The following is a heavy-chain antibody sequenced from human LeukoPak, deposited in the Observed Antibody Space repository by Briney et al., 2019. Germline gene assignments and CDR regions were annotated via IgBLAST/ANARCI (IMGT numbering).Heavy chain of an antibody. V-gene: IGHV4-34*01. J-gene: IGHJ4*02. D-gene: IGHD1-1*01. CDR1: GGSFSGYY. CDR2: INHSGDT. CDR3: ARHKNRQLDRRDSFFDY. Sequence: PSETLSLTCAVYGGSFSGYYYSWIRQPPGEGLEWIGEINHSGDTNYNPSLKSRVTISVDTSKNQVSLRLTSVTAADTAMYFCARHKNRQLDRRDSFFDYWGQGTLVAVSS.